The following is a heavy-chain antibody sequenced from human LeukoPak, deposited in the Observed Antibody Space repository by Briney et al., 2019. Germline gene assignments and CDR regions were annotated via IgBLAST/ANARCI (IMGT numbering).Heavy chain of an antibody. D-gene: IGHD4/OR15-4a*01. CDR1: GFTFDDYA. J-gene: IGHJ4*02. CDR2: ISGDGGST. CDR3: AKGIGGGPRLWWSFDY. Sequence: GGSLRLSCAASGFTFDDYAMHWVRQAPGKGLEWVSLISGDGGSTYYADSVKGRFTISRDNSKNSLYLQMNSLRTEDTALYYCAKGIGGGPRLWWSFDYWGQGTLVTVSS. V-gene: IGHV3-43*02.